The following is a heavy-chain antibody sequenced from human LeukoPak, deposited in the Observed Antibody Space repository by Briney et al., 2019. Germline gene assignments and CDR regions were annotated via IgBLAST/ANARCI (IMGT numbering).Heavy chain of an antibody. D-gene: IGHD4-11*01. CDR3: ARDPVRLDYNHGYFDY. J-gene: IGHJ4*02. CDR2: VSQRGNT. CDR1: GYSISSGNY. V-gene: IGHV4-38-2*02. Sequence: SETLSLTCTVSGYSISSGNYWGWIRQTPGKGLEWIASVSQRGNTYYNPSLESRVTISIDTSKNQFSLKVRSVTATDTAVYYCARDPVRLDYNHGYFDYWGQGIMVTVFS.